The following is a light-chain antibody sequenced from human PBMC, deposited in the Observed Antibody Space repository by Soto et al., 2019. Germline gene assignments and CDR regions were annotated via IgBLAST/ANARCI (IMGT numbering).Light chain of an antibody. J-gene: IGKJ2*01. Sequence: DIVLTQPPGTLSLSPGERATLSCRASQSVSNSYLAWYQQKPGQAPRLLIFHASRRATGIPDRFRGSGSGTDFTLTISRLEPEYFAVYYCQQYGGSPVTFGQGTKLEIK. V-gene: IGKV3-20*01. CDR3: QQYGGSPVT. CDR1: QSVSNSY. CDR2: HAS.